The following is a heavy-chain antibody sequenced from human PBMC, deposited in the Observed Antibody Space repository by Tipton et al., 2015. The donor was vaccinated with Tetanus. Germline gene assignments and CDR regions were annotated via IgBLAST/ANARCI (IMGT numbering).Heavy chain of an antibody. CDR3: ARGVMATPLGAFDI. J-gene: IGHJ3*02. Sequence: QSGPEVKKPGSSVKVSCKASGGTFSSYAISWVRQAPGQGLEWMGGIIPIFGTANYAQKFQGRVTITADESTSTAYMELSSLRSEDTAVYYCARGVMATPLGAFDIWGQGTMVTVSS. CDR1: GGTFSSYA. CDR2: IIPIFGTA. D-gene: IGHD5-24*01. V-gene: IGHV1-69*01.